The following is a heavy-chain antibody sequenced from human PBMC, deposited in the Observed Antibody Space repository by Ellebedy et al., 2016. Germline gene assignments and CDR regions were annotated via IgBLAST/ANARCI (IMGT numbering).Heavy chain of an antibody. Sequence: GESLKISCAASGFTFSSYGMHWVRQAPGKGLEWVAVISYDGSNKYYADSVKGRFTISRDNSKNTLYLQMNSLRAEDTAVYYCARGGLKRRTGGFGYWGQGTLVTVSS. J-gene: IGHJ4*02. D-gene: IGHD1-14*01. CDR3: ARGGLKRRTGGFGY. CDR2: ISYDGSNK. V-gene: IGHV3-30*03. CDR1: GFTFSSYG.